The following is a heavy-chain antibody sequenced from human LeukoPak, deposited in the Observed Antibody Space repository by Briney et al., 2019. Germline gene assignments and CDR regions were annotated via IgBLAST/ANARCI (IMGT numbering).Heavy chain of an antibody. CDR3: ARAGDPFLDY. CDR1: GGSFSGYY. J-gene: IGHJ4*02. V-gene: IGHV4-34*01. Sequence: PSETLSLTCAVYGGSFSGYYWSWIRQPPGKGLEWIGEINHSGSTNYNPSLKSRVTISVDTSENQFSLKLSSVTAADTAVYYCARAGDPFLDYWGQGTLVTVSS. CDR2: INHSGST. D-gene: IGHD2-21*01.